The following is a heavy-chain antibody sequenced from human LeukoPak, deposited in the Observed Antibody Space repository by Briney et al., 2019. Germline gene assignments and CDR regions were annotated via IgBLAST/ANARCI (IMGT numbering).Heavy chain of an antibody. CDR2: ISDIGSI. CDR3: AGHHPRNTVDF. J-gene: IGHJ4*02. D-gene: IGHD2/OR15-2a*01. V-gene: IGHV4-61*08. Sequence: SQTLSLTCTVSGGSISSGGYYWSWIRQHPGKGLEWIAYISDIGSINYNPSLKSRVTISLDTSKNQFSLKLSSVTAADTAVYYCAGHHPRNTVDFWGQGTLVAVSS. CDR1: GGSISSGGYY.